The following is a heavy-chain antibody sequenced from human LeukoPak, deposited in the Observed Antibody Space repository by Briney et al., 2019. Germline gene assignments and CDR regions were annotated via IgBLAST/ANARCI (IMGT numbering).Heavy chain of an antibody. V-gene: IGHV3-23*01. CDR1: GFTFSSYA. D-gene: IGHD3-3*01. CDR3: ARIFRSYFDY. J-gene: IGHJ4*02. CDR2: ISGSGGST. Sequence: GGSLRLSCAASGFTFSSYAMSWVRQAPGKGLEWVSAISGSGGSTYYADSVKGRFTISRDNAKNSLYLQMNSLRAEDTAVYYCARIFRSYFDYWGQGTLVTVSS.